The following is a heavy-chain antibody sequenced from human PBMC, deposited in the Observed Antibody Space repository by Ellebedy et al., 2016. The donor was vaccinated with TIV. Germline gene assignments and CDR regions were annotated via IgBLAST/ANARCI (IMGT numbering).Heavy chain of an antibody. D-gene: IGHD3-22*01. Sequence: MPSETLSLTCTVSGGSISSSTDYWGWIRQPPGKGLEWIVSIFYSGSTFYNPSLKSRVTISVDTSKNQFSLKLSSVTAADTAVYYCARQGSSGYSLLNEFDPWGQGTLVTVSS. V-gene: IGHV4-39*01. CDR3: ARQGSSGYSLLNEFDP. J-gene: IGHJ5*02. CDR1: GGSISSSTDY. CDR2: IFYSGST.